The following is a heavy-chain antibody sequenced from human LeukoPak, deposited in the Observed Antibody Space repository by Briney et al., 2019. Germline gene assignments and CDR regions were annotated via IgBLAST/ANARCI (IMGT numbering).Heavy chain of an antibody. Sequence: PGGSLRLSCAASGFTFSSSAMSWVRQAPGKGLEWVSAISNNGGYTYYADSVQGRFTISRDNSKNTLYLQMNSLRAEDTAVYYCAKGAVAGILNWFNPWGQGTLVTVSS. D-gene: IGHD6-19*01. V-gene: IGHV3-23*01. J-gene: IGHJ5*02. CDR1: GFTFSSSA. CDR2: ISNNGGYT. CDR3: AKGAVAGILNWFNP.